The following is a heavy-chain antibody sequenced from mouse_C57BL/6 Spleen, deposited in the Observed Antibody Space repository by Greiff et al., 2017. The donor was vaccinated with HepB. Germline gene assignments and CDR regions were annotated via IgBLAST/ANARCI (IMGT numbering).Heavy chain of an antibody. D-gene: IGHD2-1*01. Sequence: EVHLVESGAELVRPGASVKLSCTASGFNIKDDYMHWVKQRPEQGLEWIGWIDPENGDTEYASKFQGKATITADTSSNTAYLQLSSLTSEDTAVYYCTPYGNYGDYAMDYWGQGTSVTVSS. CDR3: TPYGNYGDYAMDY. CDR1: GFNIKDDY. V-gene: IGHV14-4*01. J-gene: IGHJ4*01. CDR2: IDPENGDT.